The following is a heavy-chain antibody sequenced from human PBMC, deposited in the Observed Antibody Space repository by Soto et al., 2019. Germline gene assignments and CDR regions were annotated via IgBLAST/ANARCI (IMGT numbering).Heavy chain of an antibody. J-gene: IGHJ6*02. D-gene: IGHD3-22*01. CDR2: SSAYNGNT. Sequence: QVQLVQSGAEVKKPGASVKVSCKASGYTFTSYGISWVRQAPGQGLEWMGWSSAYNGNTNYAQKLQGRVTMTTETSTSTAYMELRSLRSDDTAVYYCARGWPYYYDSSGYSKYYGMDVWGQGTTVTVSS. CDR3: ARGWPYYYDSSGYSKYYGMDV. V-gene: IGHV1-18*01. CDR1: GYTFTSYG.